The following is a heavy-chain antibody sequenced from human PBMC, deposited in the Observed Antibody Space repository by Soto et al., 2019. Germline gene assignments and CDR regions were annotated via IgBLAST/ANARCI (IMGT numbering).Heavy chain of an antibody. CDR1: GGTFSSYA. V-gene: IGHV1-69*13. Sequence: SVKVSCKASGGTFSSYAISWVRQAPGQGLEWMGGIIPIFGTANYAQKFQGRVTITADESTSTAYMELSSLRSEDTAGYYCATVLFSAGSCPTHYYYYGMDVWGQGTTVTVSS. D-gene: IGHD2-15*01. CDR3: ATVLFSAGSCPTHYYYYGMDV. J-gene: IGHJ6*02. CDR2: IIPIFGTA.